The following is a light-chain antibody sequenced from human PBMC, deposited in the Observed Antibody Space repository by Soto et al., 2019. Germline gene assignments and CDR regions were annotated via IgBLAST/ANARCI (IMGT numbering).Light chain of an antibody. CDR1: QSVSSY. V-gene: IGKV3-20*01. J-gene: IGKJ5*01. CDR3: QQYGSSPPIT. Sequence: VLTQSPATLSLSPGERATLSCRASQSVSSYLAWYQQKPGQAPRLLIYDASNRATGIPARFSGSGSGTDFTLTISRLEPEDFAVYYCQQYGSSPPITFGQGTRLEIK. CDR2: DAS.